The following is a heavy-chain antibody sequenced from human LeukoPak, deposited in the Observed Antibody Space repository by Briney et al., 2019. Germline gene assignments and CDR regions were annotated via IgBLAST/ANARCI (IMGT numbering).Heavy chain of an antibody. CDR3: AKAEGSGNQAFDH. Sequence: GGSLRLSCAASGFTFSSYAMSWVRQAPGKGLEWVSGTSGSGGTTYYADSVKGRFTISRDNSKNTLYLQMNSLRAEDTAVYYCAKAEGSGNQAFDHWGQGNLVTVSS. J-gene: IGHJ4*02. CDR2: TSGSGGTT. D-gene: IGHD3-10*01. V-gene: IGHV3-23*01. CDR1: GFTFSSYA.